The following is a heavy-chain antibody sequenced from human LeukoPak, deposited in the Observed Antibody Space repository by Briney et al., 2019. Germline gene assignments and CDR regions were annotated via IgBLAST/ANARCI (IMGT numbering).Heavy chain of an antibody. CDR2: IYYSGST. Sequence: SETLSLTCTVSGGSISSYYRSWVRQPPEKGLEWIGYIYYSGSTNYNPSLKSRVTISVETSKNQCTLQLTSVTAGDTAVYFCTRGGSNFDYWGQGTLVTVSS. D-gene: IGHD3-16*01. V-gene: IGHV4-59*03. J-gene: IGHJ4*02. CDR1: GGSISSYY. CDR3: TRGGSNFDY.